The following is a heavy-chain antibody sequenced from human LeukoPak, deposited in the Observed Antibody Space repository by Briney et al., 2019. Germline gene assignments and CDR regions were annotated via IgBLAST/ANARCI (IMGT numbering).Heavy chain of an antibody. CDR1: GYTFTSYD. Sequence: ASVKVSCKASGYTFTSYDINWVRPATGRGLEWMGWMNPNSGNTGYAQKFQGRVTMTRNTSISTAYMELSSLRSEDTAVYYCARGESSGWYKVSYYYYGMDVWGQGTTVTVSS. CDR2: MNPNSGNT. V-gene: IGHV1-8*01. J-gene: IGHJ6*02. CDR3: ARGESSGWYKVSYYYYGMDV. D-gene: IGHD6-19*01.